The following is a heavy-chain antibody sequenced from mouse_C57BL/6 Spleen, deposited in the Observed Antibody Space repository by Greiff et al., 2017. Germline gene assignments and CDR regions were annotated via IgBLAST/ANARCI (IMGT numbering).Heavy chain of an antibody. CDR1: GYTFTSYW. J-gene: IGHJ2*01. CDR3: ATTVVASYYFDY. Sequence: QVQLQQPGAELVKPGASVKMSCKASGYTFTSYWITWVKQRPGQGLEWIGDIYPGSGSTNYNAKFKSKATLTVDTSYNPAYMQRSSLTSEDAAVYYCATTVVASYYFDYWGQGTTLTVSS. V-gene: IGHV1-55*01. D-gene: IGHD1-1*01. CDR2: IYPGSGST.